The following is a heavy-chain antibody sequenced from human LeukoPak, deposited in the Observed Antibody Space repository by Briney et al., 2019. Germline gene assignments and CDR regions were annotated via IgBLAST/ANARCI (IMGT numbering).Heavy chain of an antibody. Sequence: GGSLRLSCAASTFTFSSFSMNWVRQAPGKGLEWVSSISTSSGYIYYADSVKGRFTISRDNSKNTLYLQMNSLRAEDTAVYYCARDHYCSGGSCYSLISYYYYGMDVWGQGTTVTVSS. CDR1: TFTFSSFS. V-gene: IGHV3-21*01. CDR2: ISTSSGYI. J-gene: IGHJ6*02. D-gene: IGHD2-15*01. CDR3: ARDHYCSGGSCYSLISYYYYGMDV.